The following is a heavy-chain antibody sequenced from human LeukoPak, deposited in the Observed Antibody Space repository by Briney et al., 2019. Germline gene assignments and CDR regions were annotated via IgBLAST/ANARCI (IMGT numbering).Heavy chain of an antibody. Sequence: PGGSLRLSCAASGFTFSDDYMSWIRQAPGKGLEWVSYISSRSNYTNYADSVKGRFTISRDNAKHSLYLQMNSLRAEDTAVYYCARGEVYSSSSGPVDYWGQGTLVTVSS. D-gene: IGHD6-6*01. CDR1: GFTFSDDY. J-gene: IGHJ4*02. CDR3: ARGEVYSSSSGPVDY. V-gene: IGHV3-11*06. CDR2: ISSRSNYT.